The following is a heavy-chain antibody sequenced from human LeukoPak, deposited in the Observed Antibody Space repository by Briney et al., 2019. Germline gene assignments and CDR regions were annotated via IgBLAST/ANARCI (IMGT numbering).Heavy chain of an antibody. CDR1: GFTISGYW. CDR2: IKQGVSEK. Sequence: PGGSLRLSCAASGFTISGYWMTWVRQAPGKGLEWVANIKQGVSEKYYVDSVKGRFTIFGDYAKNSVYLAVNSLRAEDTAVYYCARWDLGGNYYYIHSWGQGTLVTVSS. J-gene: IGHJ4*02. V-gene: IGHV3-7*01. CDR3: ARWDLGGNYYYIHS. D-gene: IGHD3-10*01.